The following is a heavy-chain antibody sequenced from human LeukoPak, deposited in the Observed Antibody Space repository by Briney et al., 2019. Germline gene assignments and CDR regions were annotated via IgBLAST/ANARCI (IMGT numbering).Heavy chain of an antibody. J-gene: IGHJ3*02. V-gene: IGHV3-23*01. CDR1: GFTFSSYG. CDR2: ISGSGGST. Sequence: AGGSLRLSCAASGFTFSSYGMSWVRQAPGKGLEWVSAISGSGGSTYYADSVKGRFTISRDNSKNTLYLQMNSLRAEDTAVYYCAGYDSSGYLLLSAFDIWGQGTMVTVSS. CDR3: AGYDSSGYLLLSAFDI. D-gene: IGHD3-22*01.